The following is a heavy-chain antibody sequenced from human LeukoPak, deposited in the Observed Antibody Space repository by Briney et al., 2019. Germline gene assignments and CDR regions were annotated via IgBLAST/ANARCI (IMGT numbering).Heavy chain of an antibody. J-gene: IGHJ4*02. V-gene: IGHV3-23*01. CDR3: AKLSHIVVVVAATCFDY. Sequence: GGSLRLSCAASGFTFSSYGMSWVRQAPGKGLEWVSAISGSGGSTYYADSVKGRFTISRDNSKNTLYLQMNSLRAEDTAVYYCAKLSHIVVVVAATCFDYWGQGTLVTVSS. CDR1: GFTFSSYG. D-gene: IGHD2-15*01. CDR2: ISGSGGST.